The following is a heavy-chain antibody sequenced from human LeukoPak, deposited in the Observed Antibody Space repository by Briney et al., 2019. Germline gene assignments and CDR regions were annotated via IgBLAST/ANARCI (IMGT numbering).Heavy chain of an antibody. CDR3: ARRNPGGYCSGGSCYSTRSYYFDY. J-gene: IGHJ4*02. V-gene: IGHV4-34*01. CDR2: INHSGST. D-gene: IGHD2-15*01. Sequence: SETLSLTCAVYGGSFSGYYWSWIRQPSGKGLEWIGEINHSGSTNYNPSLKSRVTISVDTSKNQFSLKLSSVTAADTAVYYCARRNPGGYCSGGSCYSTRSYYFDYWGQGTLVTVSS. CDR1: GGSFSGYY.